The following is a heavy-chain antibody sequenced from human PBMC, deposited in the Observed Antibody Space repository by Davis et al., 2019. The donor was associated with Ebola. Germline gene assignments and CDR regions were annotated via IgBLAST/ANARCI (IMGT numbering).Heavy chain of an antibody. J-gene: IGHJ4*02. CDR3: TRGGLEPVDY. V-gene: IGHV3-74*01. CDR1: GFTFSSYW. CDR2: INSDGSST. Sequence: PGGSLRLSCAASGFTFSSYWMHWVRQAPGKGLVWVSRINSDGSSTSHADYVKGRFTISRDNAKSTLYLQMNSLRAEDTAVYYCTRGGLEPVDYWGQGTLVTVSS. D-gene: IGHD1-1*01.